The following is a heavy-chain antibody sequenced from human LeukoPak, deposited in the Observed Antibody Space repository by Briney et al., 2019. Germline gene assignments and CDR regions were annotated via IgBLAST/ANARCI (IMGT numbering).Heavy chain of an antibody. Sequence: GGSLRLSCAASGFTFSSAWMYWVRQAPGKGLEWVGRIKSKTDGGTTDYAAPVKGRFTISRDDSKNTLYLQMNSLKTEDTAVYYCTTDPAITMTYAFDIWGQGTMVTVSS. CDR3: TTDPAITMTYAFDI. CDR1: GFTFSSAW. CDR2: IKSKTDGGTT. D-gene: IGHD3-22*01. J-gene: IGHJ3*02. V-gene: IGHV3-15*07.